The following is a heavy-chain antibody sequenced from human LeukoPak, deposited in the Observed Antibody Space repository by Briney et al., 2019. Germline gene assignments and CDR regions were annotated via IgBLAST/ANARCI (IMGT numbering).Heavy chain of an antibody. Sequence: PSETLSLTCAVYGGSFSGYYWSWIRQPPGKGLEWIGEINHSGSTNYDPSLKSRVTISVDTSKNQFSLKLSSVTAADTAVYYCARVCFWSGYYRSYYYMDVWGKGTTVTVSS. CDR2: INHSGST. V-gene: IGHV4-34*01. CDR3: ARVCFWSGYYRSYYYMDV. D-gene: IGHD3-3*01. CDR1: GGSFSGYY. J-gene: IGHJ6*03.